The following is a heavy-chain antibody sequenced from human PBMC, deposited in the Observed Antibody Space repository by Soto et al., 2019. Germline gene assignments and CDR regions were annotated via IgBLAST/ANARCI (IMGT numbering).Heavy chain of an antibody. V-gene: IGHV4-34*01. CDR3: ARDHDYGAFDI. D-gene: IGHD4-17*01. J-gene: IGHJ3*02. Sequence: SETLSLTCAVYGGSFSGYYWSWVRQSPGKGLEWIGEINHSGSTNYNPSLKSRVTISVDTSKNQFSLKLSSVTAADTAVYYCARDHDYGAFDIWGQGTMVTVSS. CDR2: INHSGST. CDR1: GGSFSGYY.